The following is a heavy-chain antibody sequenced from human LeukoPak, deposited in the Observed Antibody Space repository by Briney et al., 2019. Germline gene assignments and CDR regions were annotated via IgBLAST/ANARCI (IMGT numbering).Heavy chain of an antibody. J-gene: IGHJ4*02. CDR1: GFTFSSYW. D-gene: IGHD6-19*01. Sequence: TGGSLRLSCAASGFTFSSYWMHWVRQAPGKGLVWVSRINSDGSSTSYADSVKGRFTISRDNAKNTLYLQMNSLRAEDTAVYYCAKEVGQWLVPFDYWGQGTLVTVSS. V-gene: IGHV3-74*01. CDR2: INSDGSST. CDR3: AKEVGQWLVPFDY.